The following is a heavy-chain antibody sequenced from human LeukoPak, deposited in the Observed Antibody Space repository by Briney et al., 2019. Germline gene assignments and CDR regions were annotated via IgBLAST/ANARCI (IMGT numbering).Heavy chain of an antibody. CDR1: GFTFDNYA. J-gene: IGHJ3*02. CDR3: AKDIGADYYYDSSDYFI. Sequence: RGSLRLSCAASGFTFDNYAMHWVRQVPGKGLEWVSLSRSFGDSTYYPDSVKGRFTVSRDNSKNSLYLQMNSLRTEDTALYYCAKDIGADYYYDSSDYFIWGQGTMVTVSS. CDR2: SRSFGDST. D-gene: IGHD3-22*01. V-gene: IGHV3-43*02.